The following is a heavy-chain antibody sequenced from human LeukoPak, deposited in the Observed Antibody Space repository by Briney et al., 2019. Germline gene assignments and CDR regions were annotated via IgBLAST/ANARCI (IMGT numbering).Heavy chain of an antibody. Sequence: GASVKASCKASGYIFTTHAMHWLRQAPGQRPEWMGWINAGSGYTKYSQKFQGRVTISRDTSASTVYMELRSLGSEDTAVYYCARASSGSLSTWFGELFDWYDPWGQGTLVTVSS. CDR1: GYIFTTHA. V-gene: IGHV1-3*01. D-gene: IGHD3-10*01. J-gene: IGHJ5*02. CDR3: ARASSGSLSTWFGELFDWYDP. CDR2: INAGSGYT.